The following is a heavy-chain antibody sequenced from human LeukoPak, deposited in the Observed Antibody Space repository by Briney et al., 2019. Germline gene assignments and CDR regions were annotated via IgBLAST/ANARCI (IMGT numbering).Heavy chain of an antibody. D-gene: IGHD3-3*01. CDR3: AKGYDFWRAHAMDV. CDR2: ISGSWGST. V-gene: IGHV3-23*01. J-gene: IGHJ6*02. CDR1: GFTLSSYA. Sequence: GGSLRLSCAASGFTLSSYAMSWVRQAPGKGLEVVSAISGSWGSTYYADSLKGRFTISRDNSKNTLYLQMKSLRAEDTAVYYCAKGYDFWRAHAMDVWGQGNTVTVSS.